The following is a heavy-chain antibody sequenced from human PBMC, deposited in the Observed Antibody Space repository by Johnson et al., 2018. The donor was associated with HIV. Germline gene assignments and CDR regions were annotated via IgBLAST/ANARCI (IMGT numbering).Heavy chain of an antibody. Sequence: QMQLVESGGRLVKPGGSLRLSCAASGFTFSDYYMSWIRQAPGKGLEWVAFIWHDGRDVYYADSVKGRFTVSRDNAKNSLYLQMNSLRAEDTAVYYCARGDPDLRYFDWLGAFDMWGQGTVVTVSS. V-gene: IGHV3-11*04. J-gene: IGHJ3*02. CDR2: IWHDGRDV. D-gene: IGHD3-9*01. CDR3: ARGDPDLRYFDWLGAFDM. CDR1: GFTFSDYY.